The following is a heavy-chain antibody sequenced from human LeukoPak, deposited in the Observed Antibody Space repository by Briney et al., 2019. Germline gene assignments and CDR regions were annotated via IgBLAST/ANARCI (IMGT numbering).Heavy chain of an antibody. J-gene: IGHJ4*02. CDR1: GFTFSRYA. CDR3: AVAYGGYDWEGGFDY. V-gene: IGHV3-64*01. CDR2: ISTNGGST. D-gene: IGHD5-12*01. Sequence: GGSLRPSCAASGFTFSRYALHWVRQAPGKGLEYVSSISTNGGSTYYANSVKGRFTISRDNSKNTLFLQSRSLRAEDMAVYYCAVAYGGYDWEGGFDYWGQGTLVTVSS.